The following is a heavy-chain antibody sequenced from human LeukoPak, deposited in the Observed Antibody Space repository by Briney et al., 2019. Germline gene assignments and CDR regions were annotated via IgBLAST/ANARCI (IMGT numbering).Heavy chain of an antibody. V-gene: IGHV1-18*01. CDR1: GYTFTSYG. J-gene: IGHJ4*02. CDR3: ARGPGHIFEY. Sequence: ASVKVSCKASGYTFTSYGISWVRQAPGQGLEWMGWINIYNGNTNYAQKVQGRVTMTRDTSTSTAYMELRSLGFDDTAVYYCARGPGHIFEYWGQGTLVTVSS. CDR2: INIYNGNT.